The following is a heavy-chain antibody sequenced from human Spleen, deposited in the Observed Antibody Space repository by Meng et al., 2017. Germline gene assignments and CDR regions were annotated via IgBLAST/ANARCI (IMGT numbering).Heavy chain of an antibody. J-gene: IGHJ4*02. CDR3: ARGPTTMAHDFDY. D-gene: IGHD4-11*01. Sequence: SETLSLTCVVSGGSFSDYYWSWIRQPPGKGLEWIGEINHSGSTYYNPSLESRATISVDTSQNNLSLKLSSVTAADSAVYYCARGPTTMAHDFDYWGQGTLVTVSS. V-gene: IGHV4-34*01. CDR1: GGSFSDYY. CDR2: INHSGST.